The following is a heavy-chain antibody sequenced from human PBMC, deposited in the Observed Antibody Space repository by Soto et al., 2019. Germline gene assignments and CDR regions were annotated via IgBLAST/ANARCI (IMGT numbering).Heavy chain of an antibody. D-gene: IGHD6-13*01. V-gene: IGHV3-30*18. J-gene: IGHJ4*02. CDR3: AKDKGITALKYYFDY. CDR2: ILYDGSNK. CDR1: GFSFSTYN. Sequence: QVQLVESGGGVVQPGRSLRLSCAASGFSFSTYNMHWVRQAPGKGLEWVAFILYDGSNKYYADSVKGRFTISRDNSKNPLYLQMSSLSPEDTALYYCAKDKGITALKYYFDYWGQGTLVTVSS.